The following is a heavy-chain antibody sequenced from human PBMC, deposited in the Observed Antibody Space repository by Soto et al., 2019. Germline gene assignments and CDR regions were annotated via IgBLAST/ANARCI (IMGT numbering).Heavy chain of an antibody. Sequence: GGSLRLSCAASGFTFSSYGMHWVRQAPGKGLEWVAVISYDGGNKYYADSVKGRFTISRDNSKNTLYLQMNSLRAEDKAVYHCAKDLGSSWYGLGAFDFWGQGTMVPVSS. CDR1: GFTFSSYG. J-gene: IGHJ3*01. V-gene: IGHV3-30*18. D-gene: IGHD6-13*01. CDR3: AKDLGSSWYGLGAFDF. CDR2: ISYDGGNK.